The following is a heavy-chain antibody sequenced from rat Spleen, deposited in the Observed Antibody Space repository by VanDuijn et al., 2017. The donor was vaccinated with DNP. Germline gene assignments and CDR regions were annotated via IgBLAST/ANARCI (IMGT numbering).Heavy chain of an antibody. Sequence: QXQLQQSGAELAKPGSSVKISCKASGYTLTSYYIGWIKQTAGQGLELIGYMNTGGGGTGYNEKFKGKATWTVDKSSSTAFMQLSSLTPDDSAVYFCSWGGDGIWFACWGQGTQVTVSS. D-gene: IGHD1-1*01. V-gene: IGHV1-43*01. J-gene: IGHJ3*01. CDR3: SWGGDGIWFAC. CDR1: GYTLTSYY. CDR2: MNTGGGGT.